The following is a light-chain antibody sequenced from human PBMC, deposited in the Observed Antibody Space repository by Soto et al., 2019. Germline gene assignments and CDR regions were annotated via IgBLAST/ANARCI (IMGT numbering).Light chain of an antibody. CDR2: GAS. Sequence: EIVLTQSPGTLSLSPGDRATLSCRASQSVPNNYVAWYQQKSGQAPRPLMFGASFRAAGVPVRFSGSGSGTDFTLTISRLEPEDFAVYHCQQYGSSTTFGQGTKVEIK. CDR3: QQYGSSTT. CDR1: QSVPNNY. V-gene: IGKV3-20*01. J-gene: IGKJ1*01.